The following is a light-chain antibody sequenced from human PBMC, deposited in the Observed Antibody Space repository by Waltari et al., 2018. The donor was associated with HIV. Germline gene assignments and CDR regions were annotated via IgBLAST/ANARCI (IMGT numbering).Light chain of an antibody. Sequence: QSALTQPASVSGSPGQSITISCTGASAYKYVSWYQQLPGKAPTLIIYRVSDRPSGVSYRFSGSKSGNPAPLTISGVQADDEADYYCSSYTSTNTLFGGGTKLTVL. J-gene: IGLJ2*01. CDR2: RVS. CDR1: SAYKY. V-gene: IGLV2-14*03. CDR3: SSYTSTNTL.